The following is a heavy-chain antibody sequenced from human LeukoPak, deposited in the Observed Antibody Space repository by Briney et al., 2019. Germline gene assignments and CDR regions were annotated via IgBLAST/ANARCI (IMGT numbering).Heavy chain of an antibody. D-gene: IGHD1-26*01. CDR1: GYTFTYRY. CDR3: ASPIVGATSDAFDI. Sequence: SVKVSCKASGYTFTYRYLHWVRRAPGQALEWMGWITPFNGNTNYAQKFQDRVTITRDRSMSTAYMELSSLRSEDTAMYYCASPIVGATSDAFDIWGQGTMVTVSS. V-gene: IGHV1-45*02. CDR2: ITPFNGNT. J-gene: IGHJ3*02.